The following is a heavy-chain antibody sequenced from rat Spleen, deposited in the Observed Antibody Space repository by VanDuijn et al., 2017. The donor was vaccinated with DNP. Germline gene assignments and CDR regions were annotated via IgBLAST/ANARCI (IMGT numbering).Heavy chain of an antibody. J-gene: IGHJ4*01. CDR3: ARVQLGYYALDA. D-gene: IGHD5-1*01. CDR1: GFTFSDYA. V-gene: IGHV5S11*01. Sequence: EVQLVESGGGLVQPGNSLKLSCAASGFTFSDYAMAWVRQAPTKGLEWVASISTGSGTYYRDSVKGRFTISRDNAKSTLYLQMDSLRSEETATYYCARVQLGYYALDAWGQGTSVTVSS. CDR2: ISTGSGT.